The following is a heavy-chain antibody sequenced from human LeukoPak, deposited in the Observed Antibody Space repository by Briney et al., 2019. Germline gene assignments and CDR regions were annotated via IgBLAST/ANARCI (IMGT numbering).Heavy chain of an antibody. J-gene: IGHJ1*01. D-gene: IGHD3-22*01. CDR2: ISSSGSSI. CDR3: ASTNYDSSAYYAKH. CDR1: GFTFSDYY. V-gene: IGHV3-11*01. Sequence: PGGSLRLSCAASGFTFSDYYMSWIRQAPGKGLEWVSYISSSGSSIYYADSVKGRFTISRDNTQNSLYLQMNSLRAEDTAVYYCASTNYDSSAYYAKHWGQGTLVTVSS.